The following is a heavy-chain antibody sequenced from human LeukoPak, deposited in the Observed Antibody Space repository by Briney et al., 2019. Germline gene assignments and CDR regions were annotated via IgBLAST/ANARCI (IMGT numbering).Heavy chain of an antibody. V-gene: IGHV1-24*01. D-gene: IGHD1-26*01. CDR2: FDPEDGET. J-gene: IGHJ5*02. Sequence: GASVKVSCKVSGYTLTELSMHWVRQAPGKGLEWMGGFDPEDGETIYAQKFQGRVTMTEDTSTDTAYMELSSLRSEDTAVYFCARDNSRREGGTTFWWFDPWGQGTLVTVSS. CDR1: GYTLTELS. CDR3: ARDNSRREGGTTFWWFDP.